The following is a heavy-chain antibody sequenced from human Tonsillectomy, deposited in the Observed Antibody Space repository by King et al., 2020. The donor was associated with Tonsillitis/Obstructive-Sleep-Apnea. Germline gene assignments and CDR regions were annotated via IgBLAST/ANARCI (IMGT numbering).Heavy chain of an antibody. D-gene: IGHD2-21*01. J-gene: IGHJ4*02. CDR2: IDPTDSYT. Sequence: QLMQSGAEVKKPGESLRISCKGSGYSFTGYWISWVRQMPGQGLEWMGRIDPTDSYTNYSPSFQGHVTISADKSITTAYLQWSSLQASDTAMYFCARQGSMWSDYWGQGTLVTVSS. V-gene: IGHV5-10-1*03. CDR1: GYSFTGYW. CDR3: ARQGSMWSDY.